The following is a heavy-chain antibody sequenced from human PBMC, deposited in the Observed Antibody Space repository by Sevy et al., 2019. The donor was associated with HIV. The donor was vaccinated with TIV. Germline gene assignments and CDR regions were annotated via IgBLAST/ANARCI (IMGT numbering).Heavy chain of an antibody. CDR2: LWYDGTIK. CDR3: ARGGGYCGGDCYSIDY. D-gene: IGHD2-21*02. Sequence: GGSLRLSCAASGFTFSSYVMHWVRQAPGKGLEWVALLWYDGTIKYYADTVKGRFTLSGDNSKDTLFLQMNSLTPEETVGYYCARGGGYCGGDCYSIDYWGQGALVTVSS. V-gene: IGHV3-33*08. CDR1: GFTFSSYV. J-gene: IGHJ4*02.